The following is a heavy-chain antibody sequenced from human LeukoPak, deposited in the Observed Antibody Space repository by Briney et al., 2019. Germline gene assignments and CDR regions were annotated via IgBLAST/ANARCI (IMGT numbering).Heavy chain of an antibody. Sequence: PGGSLRLSCAASGFTVSSNYMSWVREAPGKGLEWVSGIYSGGSTYYADSVQGRFTISRDNSKNTLYLQMNSLRAEDTAVYYCAGPQGYCTNGVCSGDYYYGMDVWGQGTTVTVSS. V-gene: IGHV3-53*01. J-gene: IGHJ6*02. D-gene: IGHD2-8*01. CDR3: AGPQGYCTNGVCSGDYYYGMDV. CDR1: GFTVSSNY. CDR2: IYSGGST.